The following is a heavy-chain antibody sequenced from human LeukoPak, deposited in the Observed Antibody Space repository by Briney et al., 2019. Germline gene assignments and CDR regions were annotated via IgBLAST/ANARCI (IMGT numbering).Heavy chain of an antibody. CDR1: GFTFSSYG. Sequence: GGSLRLSCAASGFTFSSYGMHWVRQAPGKGLGWVANIKQDGSEKYYVDSVKGRLTISRDNSKNTLYLQMNSLRAEDTAVYYCARDSKERGSDYWGQGTLVTVSS. J-gene: IGHJ4*02. CDR3: ARDSKERGSDY. V-gene: IGHV3-7*01. CDR2: IKQDGSEK. D-gene: IGHD2-15*01.